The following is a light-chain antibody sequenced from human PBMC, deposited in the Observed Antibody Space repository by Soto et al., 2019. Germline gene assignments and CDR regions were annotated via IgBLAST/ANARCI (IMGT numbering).Light chain of an antibody. CDR3: QQYNNWPPVYT. CDR2: GAS. J-gene: IGKJ2*01. V-gene: IGKV3-15*01. CDR1: QSIKNN. Sequence: EIVMTQSPATLSVSPGERATLSCRTSQSIKNNLAWYQQKAGQAPRLLMYGASTRATGMPARFSGSGFGTEFTLTISSLQSEDFAVYFCQQYNNWPPVYTFGQGTKLEIK.